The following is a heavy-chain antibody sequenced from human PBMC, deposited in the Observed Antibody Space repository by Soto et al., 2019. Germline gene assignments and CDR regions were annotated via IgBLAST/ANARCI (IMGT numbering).Heavy chain of an antibody. D-gene: IGHD1-1*01. V-gene: IGHV3-30*18. J-gene: IGHJ4*02. CDR3: AKDSQLELSPLDY. Sequence: QSGGSLRLSCAASGFTFSSYGMHWVRQAPGKGLEWVAVISYDGSNKYYADSVKGRFTISRDNSKNTLYLQMDSLRAEDTAVYYCAKDSQLELSPLDYWGQGTLVTVSS. CDR1: GFTFSSYG. CDR2: ISYDGSNK.